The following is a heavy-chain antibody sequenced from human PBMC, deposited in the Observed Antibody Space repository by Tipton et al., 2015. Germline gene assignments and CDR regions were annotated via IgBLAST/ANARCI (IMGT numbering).Heavy chain of an antibody. V-gene: IGHV3-52*01. CDR1: GFTFSSSW. D-gene: IGHD4-17*01. Sequence: SLRLSCAASGFTFSSSWMHWVCQAPEKGLEWVADIKCDGSEKYYVDSVKGRLTISRDNAKNSLYLQVNSLRAEDMTVYYCATEGDYENSHYYDLDVWGQGTTVTVSS. J-gene: IGHJ6*02. CDR2: IKCDGSEK. CDR3: ATEGDYENSHYYDLDV.